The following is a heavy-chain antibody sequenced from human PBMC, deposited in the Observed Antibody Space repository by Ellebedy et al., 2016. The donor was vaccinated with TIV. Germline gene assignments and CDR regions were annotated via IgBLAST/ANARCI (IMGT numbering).Heavy chain of an antibody. CDR1: GFTFSSMW. Sequence: PGGSLRLSCAASGFTFSSMWMNWVRQAPGKGPEWVGRIKSKTDGGTTDYAAPVKGRFTISRDDSKNTLFLQMDSLKTEDTAVYYCTTGLFVRGPDAFDVWGQGTMVTVSS. CDR3: TTGLFVRGPDAFDV. CDR2: IKSKTDGGTT. J-gene: IGHJ3*01. V-gene: IGHV3-15*07. D-gene: IGHD3-10*01.